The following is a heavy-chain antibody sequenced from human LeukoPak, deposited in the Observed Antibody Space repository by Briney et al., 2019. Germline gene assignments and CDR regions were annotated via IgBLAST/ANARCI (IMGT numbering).Heavy chain of an antibody. CDR2: IYYSGST. CDR3: ARDDSSGWYSD. Sequence: SETLSLTCTVSGGSISSYYWSWIRQPPGKGLEWIGYIYYSGSTNYNPSLKSRVTISVDTSKNQFSLKLSSVTAADTAVYYCARDDSSGWYSDWGQGTLVTASS. V-gene: IGHV4-59*01. D-gene: IGHD6-19*01. CDR1: GGSISSYY. J-gene: IGHJ4*02.